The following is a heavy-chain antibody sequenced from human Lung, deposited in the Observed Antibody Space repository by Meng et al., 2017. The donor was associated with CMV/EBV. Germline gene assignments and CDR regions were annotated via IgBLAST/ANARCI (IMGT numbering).Heavy chain of an antibody. J-gene: IGHJ6*02. Sequence: SETXSLTCTVSGGSIRSTDYYWGWIRQPPGKGLEWIGNIFYTGNAYRNPSLRSRVTISVDTSKFHFSLKMSSVTAADACVYYCANDSGGAPCSGFDVWGLGTXVTVSS. V-gene: IGHV4-39*07. CDR2: IFYTGNA. CDR3: ANDSGGAPCSGFDV. CDR1: GGSIRSTDYY. D-gene: IGHD3-10*01.